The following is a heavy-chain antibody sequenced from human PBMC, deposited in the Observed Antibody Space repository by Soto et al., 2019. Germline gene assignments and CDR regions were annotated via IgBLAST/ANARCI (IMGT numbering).Heavy chain of an antibody. V-gene: IGHV3-33*01. J-gene: IGHJ3*02. Sequence: GGSLRLSCAASGFTFSSYGMHWVRQAPGKGLEWVAVIWYDGSNKYYADSVKGRFTISRDNSKNTLYLQMNSLRAEDTAVYYCAREPIDVAFDIWGQGTMVTVSS. CDR3: AREPIDVAFDI. CDR1: GFTFSSYG. D-gene: IGHD3-16*02. CDR2: IWYDGSNK.